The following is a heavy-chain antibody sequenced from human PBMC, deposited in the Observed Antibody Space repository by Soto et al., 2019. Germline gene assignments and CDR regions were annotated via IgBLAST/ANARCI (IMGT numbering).Heavy chain of an antibody. J-gene: IGHJ6*02. Sequence: SVKASCKVSGGTFSSYFINWVRQAPGQGLEWVGGIIPVFGTGSYAEKFQGRVTITADESTSTAYMELSRLRSDDTAVYYCARETPSAAAAYYYYGLDVWGQGTPVTVS. CDR1: GGTFSSYF. V-gene: IGHV1-69*13. D-gene: IGHD6-13*01. CDR3: ARETPSAAAAYYYYGLDV. CDR2: IIPVFGTG.